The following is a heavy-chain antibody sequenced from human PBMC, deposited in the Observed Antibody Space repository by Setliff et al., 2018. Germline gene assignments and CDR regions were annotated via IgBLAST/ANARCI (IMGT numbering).Heavy chain of an antibody. CDR3: AREEVIVMTVNNYYYYVDV. CDR2: IIPNFRTT. CDR1: GGTFSKYG. J-gene: IGHJ6*03. V-gene: IGHV1-69*05. Sequence: SVKVSCKASGGTFSKYGISWVRQAPGQGLEWMGGIIPNFRTTSYAQKFQGRVTISTDESTMTAYMELNSLRPEDTAMYYCAREEVIVMTVNNYYYYVDVWGKGTTVTVSS. D-gene: IGHD2-21*02.